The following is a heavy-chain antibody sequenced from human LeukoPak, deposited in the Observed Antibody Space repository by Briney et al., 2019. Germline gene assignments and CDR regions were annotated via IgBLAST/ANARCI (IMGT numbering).Heavy chain of an antibody. J-gene: IGHJ4*02. CDR2: FDPENGET. Sequence: ASVKVSCKVSGHTLTELPMHWVRQAPGKGLEWMGGFDPENGETIYAQKFQGRVTMTENTSTDTVYMELSSLRSEDTAVYYCATGGSRVQLWILAGWYYFDNWGQGTLVTVSS. D-gene: IGHD5-18*01. CDR1: GHTLTELP. CDR3: ATGGSRVQLWILAGWYYFDN. V-gene: IGHV1-24*01.